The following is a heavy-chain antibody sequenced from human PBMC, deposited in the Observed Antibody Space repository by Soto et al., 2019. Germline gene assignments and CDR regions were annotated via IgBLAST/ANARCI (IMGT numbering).Heavy chain of an antibody. CDR2: VYRTGST. D-gene: IGHD2-21*01. Sequence: SETLSLTCAVSGGSISTSNWWSWVRQPPGKGLEWIGEVYRTGSTNYNPSLESRLTISVDTSKNQFSLKLTSVTAADTAVYYCARRRRHIVVVRDGAHHAYYSDYDMDVWGQGTTVTVS. V-gene: IGHV4-4*02. CDR1: GGSISTSNW. J-gene: IGHJ6*02. CDR3: ARRRRHIVVVRDGAHHAYYSDYDMDV.